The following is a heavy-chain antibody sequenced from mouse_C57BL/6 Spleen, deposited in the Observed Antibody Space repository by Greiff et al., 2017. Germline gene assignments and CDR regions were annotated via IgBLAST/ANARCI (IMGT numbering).Heavy chain of an antibody. CDR2: TWWDDAK. V-gene: IGHV8-8*01. D-gene: IGHD1-1*01. CDR1: GFSLSTFGMG. Sequence: QVTLKVSGPGILQPSQTLSLTCSFSGFSLSTFGMGVGWIRQPPGKGLEWLAHTWWDDAKYNNTALKSRLTISKDTSKNQEFLKIANVDTADTATYSGARICYYGSSSYYAMDYWGQGTSVTVSS. CDR3: ARICYYGSSSYYAMDY. J-gene: IGHJ4*01.